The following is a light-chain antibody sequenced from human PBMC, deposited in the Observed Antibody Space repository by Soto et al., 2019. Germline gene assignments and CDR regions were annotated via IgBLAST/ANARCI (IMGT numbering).Light chain of an antibody. CDR2: DVS. CDR3: SSYTSSSTLL. V-gene: IGLV2-14*01. CDR1: SSDVGGYNY. J-gene: IGLJ2*01. Sequence: QSALTQPASVSGSPGQSITISCTGTSSDVGGYNYVSWYQQHPGKAPKLMIYDVSTRPSGVSNGFSGYKSGNTASLTISGLQAEDEADYYCSSYTSSSTLLFGGGTKLTVL.